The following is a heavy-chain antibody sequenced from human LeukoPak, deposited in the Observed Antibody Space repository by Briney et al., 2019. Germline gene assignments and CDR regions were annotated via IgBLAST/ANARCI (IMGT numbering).Heavy chain of an antibody. V-gene: IGHV3-7*01. CDR3: VRDTYRIAVAGSSGLGY. D-gene: IGHD6-19*01. CDR1: GFTFGTYW. J-gene: IGHJ4*02. Sequence: GGSLRLSCAASGFTFGTYWMGWVRQAPGKGLEWVANIKQDGSEKSYVDSVKGRFTISRDNVKNSVYLQMHGLRAEDTAIYYCVRDTYRIAVAGSSGLGYWGQGTLVTVSS. CDR2: IKQDGSEK.